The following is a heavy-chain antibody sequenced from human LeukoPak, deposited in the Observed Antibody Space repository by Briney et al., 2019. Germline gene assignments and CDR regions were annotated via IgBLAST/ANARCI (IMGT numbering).Heavy chain of an antibody. CDR2: IYFSGTT. D-gene: IGHD2-15*01. CDR3: ATRSTGVAATFDS. CDR1: GGSISGNSYY. V-gene: IGHV4-39*01. J-gene: IGHJ4*02. Sequence: SETLSLTCIVSGGSISGNSYYWGWIRQPPGKGLEWIGSIYFSGTTYYDPSLKSRVTISVDTSKNQFSLRLSSVTAADTAVYYCATRSTGVAATFDSWGQGTLVTVSS.